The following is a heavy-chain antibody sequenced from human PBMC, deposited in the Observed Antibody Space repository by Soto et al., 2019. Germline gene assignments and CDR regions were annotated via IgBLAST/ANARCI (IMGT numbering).Heavy chain of an antibody. Sequence: GTLSLTCAVSGGSISSSNWWSWVRQPPGKGLEWIGEIYHSGSTNYNPSLKSRVTISVDKSKNQFSLKLSSVTAADTAVYYCAKTRGITGTLYYFDYWGQGTLVTVSS. CDR3: AKTRGITGTLYYFDY. V-gene: IGHV4-4*02. J-gene: IGHJ4*02. CDR2: IYHSGST. D-gene: IGHD1-20*01. CDR1: GGSISSSNW.